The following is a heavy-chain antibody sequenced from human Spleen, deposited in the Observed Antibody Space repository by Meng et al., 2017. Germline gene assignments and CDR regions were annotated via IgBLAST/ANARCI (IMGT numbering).Heavy chain of an antibody. D-gene: IGHD3-10*01. V-gene: IGHV3-66*02. J-gene: IGHJ1*01. CDR3: ARGGARYESGSYKLEYFYH. CDR1: GFTFSNYA. Sequence: GESLKISCAASGFTFSNYAMSWVRQAPGKGLEWVSAIYSGGSTYYADSVKGRFTISRDNSKNTLYLQMNSLRIEDTAVYYCARGGARYESGSYKLEYFYHWGQGTLVTVSS. CDR2: IYSGGST.